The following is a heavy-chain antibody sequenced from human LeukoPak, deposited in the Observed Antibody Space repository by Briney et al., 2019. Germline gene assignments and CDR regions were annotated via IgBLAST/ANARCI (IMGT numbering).Heavy chain of an antibody. D-gene: IGHD3-10*01. CDR1: GFTFSSYA. Sequence: GGSLRLSCAASGFTFSSYAMHWVRQAPGKGLEWVAVISYDGSNKYYADSVKGRFTISRDNSKNTLYLQMNSLRAEDTAVYYCAKGYYLRWFDPWGQGTLVTVSS. V-gene: IGHV3-30-3*01. CDR3: AKGYYLRWFDP. CDR2: ISYDGSNK. J-gene: IGHJ5*02.